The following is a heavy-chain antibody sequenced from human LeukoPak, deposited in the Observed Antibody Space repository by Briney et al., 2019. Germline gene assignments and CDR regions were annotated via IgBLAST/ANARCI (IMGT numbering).Heavy chain of an antibody. Sequence: GGSLRLSCAASGFTFSRHAMSWVRQAPGKGLEWVSAISENGGSTYNADSVKGRFTISRDNSKNTHYLQMNSLRAEDTAVYSRAKEAQAAPGFDYWGQGTLVTVSS. V-gene: IGHV3-23*01. D-gene: IGHD6-6*01. CDR2: ISENGGST. J-gene: IGHJ4*02. CDR1: GFTFSRHA. CDR3: AKEAQAAPGFDY.